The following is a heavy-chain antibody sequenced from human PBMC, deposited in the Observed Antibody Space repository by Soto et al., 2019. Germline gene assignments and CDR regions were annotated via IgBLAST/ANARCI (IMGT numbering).Heavy chain of an antibody. CDR3: ARGPRGYYALDV. CDR2: INFDGSST. J-gene: IGHJ6*02. V-gene: IGHV3-74*01. CDR1: GFTFSDSW. Sequence: EVQLEESGGGLVQPGGSLRLSCAASGFTFSDSWMHWVRQAPGKGLVWVSRINFDGSSTNYADSVKGRFTISRDNVKNTLYLQMNSLRAEDTAVYYCARGPRGYYALDVWGQGTTVTVSS.